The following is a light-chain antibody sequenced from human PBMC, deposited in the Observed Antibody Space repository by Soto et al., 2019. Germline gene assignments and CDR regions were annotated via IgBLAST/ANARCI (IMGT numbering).Light chain of an antibody. CDR2: DVY. CDR1: SSDIGAHNY. J-gene: IGLJ1*01. CDR3: CSYTTSRTYV. V-gene: IGLV2-14*01. Sequence: QSLLTQPASVSGSPGQSITISCTGTSSDIGAHNYVSWYQHHPGKAPRLMIYDVYSRPSDISDRFSGSKSSNTASLTISGLQAEDEADYYCCSYTTSRTYVFGHGTKVTVL.